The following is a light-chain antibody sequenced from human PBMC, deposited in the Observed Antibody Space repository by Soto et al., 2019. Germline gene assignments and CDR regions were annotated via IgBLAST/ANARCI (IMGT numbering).Light chain of an antibody. CDR2: DVS. J-gene: IGLJ1*01. V-gene: IGLV2-14*01. Sequence: QYALPQPASVSGSPGQSITITCTGTSSDVGGYDYVSWYQQPPGKAPKLIIYDVSDRPSGVSSRFSGSKSGNTASLTISVLHDEDEADYYCISYSSSSTYVFGTGSKVTVL. CDR3: ISYSSSSTYV. CDR1: SSDVGGYDY.